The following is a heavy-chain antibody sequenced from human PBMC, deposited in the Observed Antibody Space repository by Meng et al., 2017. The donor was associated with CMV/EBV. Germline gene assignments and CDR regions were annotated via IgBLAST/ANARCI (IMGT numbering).Heavy chain of an antibody. D-gene: IGHD1-14*01. CDR1: GGSFSSYY. V-gene: IGHV4-34*01. CDR2: INHSGST. J-gene: IGHJ4*02. CDR3: ASGRSHRARFDY. Sequence: SETLSLTCAVYGGSFSSYYWSWIRQPPGKGLEWIGEINHSGSTNYNPSLKSRVTISVDTSKNQFSLKLSSVTAADTAVYYCASGRSHRARFDYWGQGTLVTVSS.